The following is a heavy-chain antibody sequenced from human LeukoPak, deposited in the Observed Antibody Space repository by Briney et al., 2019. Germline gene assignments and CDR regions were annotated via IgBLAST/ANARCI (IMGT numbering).Heavy chain of an antibody. CDR3: ARLGGSGDTFDI. CDR1: GGSISSYY. J-gene: IGHJ3*02. Sequence: SETLSLTCTVSGGSISSYYWSWIRQPPGKGLEWIGYIYYSGSTNYNPSLKSRVTISVDTSKSQFSLKLSSVTAADTAVYYCARLGGSGDTFDIWGQGTMVTVSS. D-gene: IGHD3-10*01. V-gene: IGHV4-59*08. CDR2: IYYSGST.